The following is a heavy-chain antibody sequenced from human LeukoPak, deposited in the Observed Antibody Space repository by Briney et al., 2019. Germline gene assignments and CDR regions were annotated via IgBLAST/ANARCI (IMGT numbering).Heavy chain of an antibody. CDR1: GFTVSSNY. J-gene: IGHJ6*02. CDR3: ARDQHMIFGVVILYYYGMDV. Sequence: GGSLRLSCAASGFTVSSNYMSWVRQAPGKGLEWVSVIYSGGSTYYADSVKGRFTISRDNSKNTLYLQMNSLRAEDTAVYYCARDQHMIFGVVILYYYGMDVWGQGTTVTVSS. CDR2: IYSGGST. D-gene: IGHD3/OR15-3a*01. V-gene: IGHV3-66*01.